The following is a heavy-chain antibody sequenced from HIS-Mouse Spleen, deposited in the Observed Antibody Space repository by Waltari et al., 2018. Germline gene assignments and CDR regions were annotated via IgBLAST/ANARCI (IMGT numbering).Heavy chain of an antibody. CDR1: GGSISSSSYY. V-gene: IGHV4-39*07. Sequence: QLQLQESGPGLVKPSETLSLTCTVSGGSISSSSYYWGWIRQPPGKGLEWIGSIYYSGSTYYNPSLKSLVTISVDTSKNQFSLKLSSVTAADTAVYYCASEAPIAAAGTSNYWGQGTLVTVSS. D-gene: IGHD6-13*01. CDR2: IYYSGST. J-gene: IGHJ4*02. CDR3: ASEAPIAAAGTSNY.